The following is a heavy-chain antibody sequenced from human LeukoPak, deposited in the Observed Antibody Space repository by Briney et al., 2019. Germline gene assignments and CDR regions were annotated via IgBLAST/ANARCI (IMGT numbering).Heavy chain of an antibody. V-gene: IGHV3-21*01. Sequence: GGSLRLSCAASGFTFSSYAMHWVRQAPGKGLEWVSSISSSSSYIYYADSVKGRFTISRDNAKNSLYLQMNSLRAEDTAVYYCARASGDSSSWYPRKEFDYWGQGTLVTVSS. D-gene: IGHD6-13*01. CDR2: ISSSSSYI. CDR1: GFTFSSYA. CDR3: ARASGDSSSWYPRKEFDY. J-gene: IGHJ4*02.